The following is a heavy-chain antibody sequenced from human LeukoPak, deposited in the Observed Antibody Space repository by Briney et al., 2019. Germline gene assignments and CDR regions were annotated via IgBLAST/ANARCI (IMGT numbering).Heavy chain of an antibody. J-gene: IGHJ3*02. CDR3: ARDPHYDFWSGPTHDAFDI. D-gene: IGHD3-3*01. V-gene: IGHV4-4*07. Sequence: SETLSLTCTVSGGSISSYYWSWIRQPAGKGLEWIGRIYTSGSTNYNPSLKSRVTMSVDTSKNQFSLKLSSVTAADTAVYYCARDPHYDFWSGPTHDAFDIWGQGTMVTVSS. CDR2: IYTSGST. CDR1: GGSISSYY.